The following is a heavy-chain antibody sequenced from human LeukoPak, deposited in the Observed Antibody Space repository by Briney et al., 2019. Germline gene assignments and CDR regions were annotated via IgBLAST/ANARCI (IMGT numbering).Heavy chain of an antibody. D-gene: IGHD6-19*01. V-gene: IGHV3-21*01. CDR2: ISSSYI. J-gene: IGHJ4*02. CDR3: ARVVAVAGTDY. Sequence: GGSLRLSCAASGFTFSSYSMNWVRQAPGKGLEWVSSISSSYIYYADSVKGRFTISRDNAKNSLYLQMNSLRAEDTAVYYCARVVAVAGTDYWGQGTLVTVSS. CDR1: GFTFSSYS.